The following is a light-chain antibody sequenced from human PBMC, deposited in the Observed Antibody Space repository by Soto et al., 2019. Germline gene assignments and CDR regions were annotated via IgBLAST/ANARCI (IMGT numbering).Light chain of an antibody. Sequence: QSALTQPRSVSGSPGQSVTISCTGTSSDVGAYNYVSWYQQHPGKAPKLMIYYVNERPSGVPDRFSGSKSGNTASLTISGLQAEDEADYYCCSCAGTYSWVFGGGTKLTVL. J-gene: IGLJ3*02. CDR2: YVN. CDR1: SSDVGAYNY. CDR3: CSCAGTYSWV. V-gene: IGLV2-11*01.